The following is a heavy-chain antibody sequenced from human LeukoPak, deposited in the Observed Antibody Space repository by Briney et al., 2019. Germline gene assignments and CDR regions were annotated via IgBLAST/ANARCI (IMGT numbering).Heavy chain of an antibody. CDR3: ARDLYADFWSGSVDY. D-gene: IGHD3-3*01. J-gene: IGHJ4*02. V-gene: IGHV3-23*01. CDR1: GFSFSSYA. CDR2: ISGSGGTT. Sequence: GGSLRLSCEASGFSFSSYATSWVRQAPGKGLEWVSGISGSGGTTYYAGSVKGRFTISRDISKNTLYLQMSSLRAGDTAVYYCARDLYADFWSGSVDYGGRGTLVTVSS.